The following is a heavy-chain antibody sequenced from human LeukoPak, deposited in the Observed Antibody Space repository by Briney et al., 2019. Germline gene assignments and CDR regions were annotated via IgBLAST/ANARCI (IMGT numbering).Heavy chain of an antibody. CDR3: ARGDDFWSALTDY. D-gene: IGHD3-3*01. J-gene: IGHJ4*02. V-gene: IGHV1-69*01. CDR1: GGTFSSYA. Sequence: SVKVPCKASGGTFSSYAISWVRQAPGQGLEWMGGIIPIFGTANYAQKFQGRVTITADESTSTAYMELSSLRSEDTAVYYCARGDDFWSALTDYWGQGTLVTVSS. CDR2: IIPIFGTA.